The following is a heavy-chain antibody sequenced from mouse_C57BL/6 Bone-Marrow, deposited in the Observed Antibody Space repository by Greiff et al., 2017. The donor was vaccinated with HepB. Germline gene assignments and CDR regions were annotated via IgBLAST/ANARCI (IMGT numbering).Heavy chain of an antibody. CDR1: GFTFSSYA. CDR2: ISDGGSYT. Sequence: EVKLVESGGGLVKPGGSLKLSCAASGFTFSSYAMSWVRQTPEKRLEWVATISDGGSYTYYPDNVKGRFTISRDNAKNNLYLQMSHLKSEDTAMYYCARFYAMDYWGQGTSVTVSS. V-gene: IGHV5-4*03. J-gene: IGHJ4*01. CDR3: ARFYAMDY.